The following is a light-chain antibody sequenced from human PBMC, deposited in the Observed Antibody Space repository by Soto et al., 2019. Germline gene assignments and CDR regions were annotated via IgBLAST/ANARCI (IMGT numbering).Light chain of an antibody. J-gene: IGKJ1*01. Sequence: DIQMTQSPSSLSASVGDRVTITCRASQMIYTWLAWYQQRPGKAHKLLIYEAYSLESGVPSRFSGSGSGTEFTLTISSLQPDEFATYYCKQYNSYSWTVGQGTKVDIK. CDR2: EAY. CDR1: QMIYTW. CDR3: KQYNSYSWT. V-gene: IGKV1-5*03.